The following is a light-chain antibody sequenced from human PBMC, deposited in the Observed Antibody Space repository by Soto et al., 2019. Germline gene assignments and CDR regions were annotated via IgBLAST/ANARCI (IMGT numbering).Light chain of an antibody. CDR3: QSYDSSLSGYV. V-gene: IGLV1-40*01. CDR1: GSNIGAGYD. CDR2: ANI. J-gene: IGLJ1*01. Sequence: QSVLTQPPSASGTPGQRVTISCTGSGSNIGAGYDVHWYQQLPGTAPKLLIFANINRPSGVPDRFSGSKSGTSASLAITGLRAEDEADYYCQSYDSSLSGYVFGTGTKVTVL.